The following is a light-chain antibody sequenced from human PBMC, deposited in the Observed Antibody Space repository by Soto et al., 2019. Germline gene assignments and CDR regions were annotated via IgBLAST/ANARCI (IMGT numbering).Light chain of an antibody. Sequence: EIVLRPSPATLSLSPGERATLSCRASQSVSSYLAWYQQKPGQAPRLLIYGASSRATGTPDRFSGSGSGTDFTLTISRLEPQDSAMYFCQQYVISVTFGQGTLLEI. CDR2: GAS. CDR3: QQYVISVT. CDR1: QSVSSY. J-gene: IGKJ5*01. V-gene: IGKV3-20*01.